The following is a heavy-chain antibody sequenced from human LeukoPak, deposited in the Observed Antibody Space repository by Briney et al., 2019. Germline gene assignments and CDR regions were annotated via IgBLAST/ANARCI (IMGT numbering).Heavy chain of an antibody. Sequence: SETLSLTCTLSGDSIRGSSVYYWDWIRQPRGKGLEWIGSIYYRGNTYYNPSLKSRVTISMDTYKNQFSMTLKSVTAADTGVYYCARARYQYDNGFDPWGQGTLVTVSS. CDR1: GDSIRGSSVYY. CDR2: IYYRGNT. CDR3: ARARYQYDNGFDP. J-gene: IGHJ5*02. D-gene: IGHD2-15*01. V-gene: IGHV4-39*07.